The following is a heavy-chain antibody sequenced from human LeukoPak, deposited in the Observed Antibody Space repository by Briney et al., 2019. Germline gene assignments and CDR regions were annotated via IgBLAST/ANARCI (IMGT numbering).Heavy chain of an antibody. D-gene: IGHD1-1*01. CDR3: ARPPARYDTDWYFDL. Sequence: GGSLRLSCAGSGFTFSIYAIHWVRQAPGKGLEWVAVISYDGSYDYYADPVKGRFTISRDNSKNTLYLQMNSLRPEDTAVYYCARPPARYDTDWYFDLWGRGTLVTVSS. CDR2: ISYDGSYD. CDR1: GFTFSIYA. J-gene: IGHJ2*01. V-gene: IGHV3-30*01.